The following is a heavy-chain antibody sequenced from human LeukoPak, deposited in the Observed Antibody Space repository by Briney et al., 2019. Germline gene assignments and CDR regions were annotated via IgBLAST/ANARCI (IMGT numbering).Heavy chain of an antibody. J-gene: IGHJ4*02. CDR3: ATYMLRDNWNVHTFDS. V-gene: IGHV1-69*05. CDR1: GGTFITYT. D-gene: IGHD1-1*01. CDR2: IVPIFGTA. Sequence: SVKVSCKASGGTFITYTINWVRQAPGQGLEWMGGIVPIFGTANYAQKFQGRITITTDDSTSTAYMELSSLRSEDTAVYYCATYMLRDNWNVHTFDSWGQGTLVTVSS.